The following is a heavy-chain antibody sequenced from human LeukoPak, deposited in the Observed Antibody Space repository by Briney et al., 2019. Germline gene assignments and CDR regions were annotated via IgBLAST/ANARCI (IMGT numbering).Heavy chain of an antibody. D-gene: IGHD6-13*01. J-gene: IGHJ4*02. V-gene: IGHV1-46*01. Sequence: GASVNVSCKASGYTFTSYYMHWVRQAPGQGLEWMGIINPSGGSTTSAQTCQGRVTMTRDASTSTVYMELRRLRSDDTAVYYCARESSIWYRLLGASWVYFDYWGQGTLVTVSS. CDR3: ARESSIWYRLLGASWVYFDY. CDR1: GYTFTSYY. CDR2: INPSGGST.